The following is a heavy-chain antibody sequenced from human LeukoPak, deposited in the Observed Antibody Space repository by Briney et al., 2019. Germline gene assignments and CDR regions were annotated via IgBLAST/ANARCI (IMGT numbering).Heavy chain of an antibody. CDR3: ARTGSDWYPLNN. J-gene: IGHJ4*02. D-gene: IGHD6-19*01. Sequence: PSETPSLTCTVSGGSISSYYWSWIRQPPGKGLEWIANIYYSGSTNYNPSLKSRVTISVDTSKNQFSLKLSSVTAADTAVYYCARTGSDWYPLNNWGQGTLVTVSS. V-gene: IGHV4-59*01. CDR2: IYYSGST. CDR1: GGSISSYY.